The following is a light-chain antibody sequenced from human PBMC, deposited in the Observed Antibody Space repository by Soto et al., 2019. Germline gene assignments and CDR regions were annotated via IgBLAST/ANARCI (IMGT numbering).Light chain of an antibody. V-gene: IGKV2-30*01. J-gene: IGKJ2*01. Sequence: DVMMTQSPLSLPVTLGQPASISCRSSQSLVFSDGHTYLNWFLQRPGQPPRRLIDKVSNRGSGVPDRCSGTGSGTDFTLRISRVEAEDVGVYYCMQGTHWPPYTFGQWTQLEIK. CDR3: MQGTHWPPYT. CDR2: KVS. CDR1: QSLVFSDGHTY.